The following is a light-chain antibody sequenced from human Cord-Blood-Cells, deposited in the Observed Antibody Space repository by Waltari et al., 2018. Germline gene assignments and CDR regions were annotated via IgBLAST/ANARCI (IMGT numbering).Light chain of an antibody. V-gene: IGLV2-14*01. CDR1: SSDVGGYNY. CDR3: SSYTSSSTWV. CDR2: DVS. Sequence: QSALTQPASVSGSPGQSTTISCTGTSSDVGGYNYVSWYPQHPGKAPKLMIYDVSNRPSGVSNRFSGSKSGNTASLTISGLQAEDEADYYCSSYTSSSTWVFGGGTKLTVL. J-gene: IGLJ3*02.